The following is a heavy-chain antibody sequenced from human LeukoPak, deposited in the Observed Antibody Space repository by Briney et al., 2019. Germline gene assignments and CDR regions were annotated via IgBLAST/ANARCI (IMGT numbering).Heavy chain of an antibody. CDR3: ARDRRPEGFDY. V-gene: IGHV4-59*01. J-gene: IGHJ4*02. Sequence: SETLSLTCTVSGASFSSYYWSWIRQPPGKGLEWIGYFYYSGATNYNYNPSPKSRVTMSVDTSKNQFSLKLYSVTAADTAVYYCARDRRPEGFDYWGQGTLVTVSS. CDR2: FYYSGATNY. CDR1: GASFSSYY.